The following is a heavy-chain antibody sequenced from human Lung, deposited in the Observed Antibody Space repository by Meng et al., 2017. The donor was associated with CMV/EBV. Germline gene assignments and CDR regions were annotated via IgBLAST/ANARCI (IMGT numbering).Heavy chain of an antibody. CDR1: GGSISSYY. D-gene: IGHD3-10*01. J-gene: IGHJ5*02. CDR2: IYYSGGT. CDR3: AREEGIGGFDP. Sequence: QRPESGPGLVKPSETLSLTCTVSGGSISSYYWSWIRQPPGKGLEWIGYIYYSGGTNYNPSLKSRVTISVDTSKNQFSLKLSSVTAADTAVYYCAREEGIGGFDPWGQGTLVTVSS. V-gene: IGHV4-59*01.